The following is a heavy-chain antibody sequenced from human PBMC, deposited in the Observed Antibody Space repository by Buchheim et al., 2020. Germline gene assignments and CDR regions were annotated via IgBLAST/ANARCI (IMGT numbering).Heavy chain of an antibody. V-gene: IGHV4-30-4*08. Sequence: QVQLQESGPGLVKPSETLSLTCSVSGVSISSGDDYWSWIRQPPGKGLEWIGYIHYRGNSFYNPSLKSRITMSLDTSKNQFSRRLSCVTAADTAVYYCARALDAPMVRYFDYWGQGTL. J-gene: IGHJ4*02. CDR2: IHYRGNS. CDR3: ARALDAPMVRYFDY. CDR1: GVSISSGDDY. D-gene: IGHD5-18*01.